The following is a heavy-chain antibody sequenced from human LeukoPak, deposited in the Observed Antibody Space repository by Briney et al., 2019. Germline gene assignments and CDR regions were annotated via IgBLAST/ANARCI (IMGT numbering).Heavy chain of an antibody. Sequence: GESLRLSCSGSGFTFGTYWMGWVRQAPGKGLEWVANIKPDGGQKYYVDSVKGRFTISRDNAKNSLYLQMDNLRAENTAVYFCARDRESNWYPFLDCWGQGTLVAVSS. V-gene: IGHV3-7*03. CDR2: IKPDGGQK. D-gene: IGHD1-20*01. J-gene: IGHJ4*02. CDR1: GFTFGTYW. CDR3: ARDRESNWYPFLDC.